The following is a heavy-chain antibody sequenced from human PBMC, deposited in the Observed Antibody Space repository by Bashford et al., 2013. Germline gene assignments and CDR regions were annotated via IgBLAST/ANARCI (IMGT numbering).Heavy chain of an antibody. CDR2: IYYSGST. CDR1: GGSISSYY. V-gene: IGHV4-59*01. J-gene: IGHJ4*02. CDR3: ARGDTYFWSWLLTYFDY. D-gene: IGHD3-3*01. Sequence: SSETLSLTCTVSGGSISSYYWSWIRQPPGKGLEWIGYIYYSGSTNYNPSLKSRVTISVDTSKNQFSLKLSSVTAADTAVYYCARGDTYFWSWLLTYFDYVGPGNPGHRLL.